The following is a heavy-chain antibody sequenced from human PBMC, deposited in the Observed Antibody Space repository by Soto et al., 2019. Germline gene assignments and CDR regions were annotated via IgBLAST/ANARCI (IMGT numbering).Heavy chain of an antibody. J-gene: IGHJ4*02. CDR2: IWHDGTNK. V-gene: IGHV3-33*01. CDR3: ARPALLVTTFDY. Sequence: GGSLRHSCAASGGTFSDYAMHWVRQAPGKGLEWVAVIWHDGTNKYYADSVKGRFTISRDNSKNTLSLQMNSLRADDTAVYYCARPALLVTTFDYWGQGALVTVSS. CDR1: GGTFSDYA. D-gene: IGHD2-21*02.